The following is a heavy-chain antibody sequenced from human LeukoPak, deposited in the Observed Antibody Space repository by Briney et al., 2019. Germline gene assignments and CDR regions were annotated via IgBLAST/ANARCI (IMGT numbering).Heavy chain of an antibody. Sequence: GGSLRLSCAASGFTFSTYNMNWVRQAPGKGLEWVSSISGSSSYIYYADSVKGRFTISRDNAKNSLYLQMNSLRAEDTAVYYCAELGITMIGGVWGEGTTVTISS. CDR1: GFTFSTYN. D-gene: IGHD3-10*02. J-gene: IGHJ6*04. CDR3: AELGITMIGGV. V-gene: IGHV3-21*01. CDR2: ISGSSSYI.